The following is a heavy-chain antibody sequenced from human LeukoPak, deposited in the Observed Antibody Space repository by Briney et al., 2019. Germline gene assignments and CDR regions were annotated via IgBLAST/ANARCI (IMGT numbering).Heavy chain of an antibody. CDR2: IYSGGST. Sequence: PGGSLRLSCAASGFTFSNSAMSWVRQAPGKGLEWVSVIYSGGSTYYADSVKGRFTISRDNSKNTLYLQMNSLRAEDTAVYYCASGVEVVIITRDAFDIWGQGTMVTVSS. V-gene: IGHV3-53*01. CDR3: ASGVEVVIITRDAFDI. CDR1: GFTFSNSA. J-gene: IGHJ3*02. D-gene: IGHD3-22*01.